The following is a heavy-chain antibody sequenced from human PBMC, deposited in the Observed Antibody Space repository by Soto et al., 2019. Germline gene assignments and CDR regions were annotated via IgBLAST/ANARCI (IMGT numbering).Heavy chain of an antibody. Sequence: GASVKVSCKASGGTFSSYAISWVRQAPGQGLEWMGGIIPIFGTANYAQKFQGRVTITADESTSTAYMELSSLRSEDTAVYYCASTGPNCSSTSSYTLPLYYYYYGMDVWGQGTTVTVSS. CDR2: IIPIFGTA. J-gene: IGHJ6*02. CDR3: ASTGPNCSSTSSYTLPLYYYYYGMDV. D-gene: IGHD2-2*02. CDR1: GGTFSSYA. V-gene: IGHV1-69*13.